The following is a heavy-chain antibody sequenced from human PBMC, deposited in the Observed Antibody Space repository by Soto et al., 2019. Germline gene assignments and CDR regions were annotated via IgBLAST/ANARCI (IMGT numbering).Heavy chain of an antibody. CDR2: ISTSTSYI. V-gene: IGHV3-21*01. CDR1: GFTVSSYG. Sequence: GGSLRLCCAASGFTVSSYGMNWVRQAPGKGLEWVSSISTSTSYIYYADSVKGRFTISRDNAKNSVYLQMNSLRAEDTAVYYCARLYCRGGSCYSGDAFDIWGQGTMVTVSS. J-gene: IGHJ3*02. D-gene: IGHD2-15*01. CDR3: ARLYCRGGSCYSGDAFDI.